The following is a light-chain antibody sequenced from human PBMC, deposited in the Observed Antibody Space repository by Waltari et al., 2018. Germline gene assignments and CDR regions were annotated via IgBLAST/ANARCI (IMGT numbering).Light chain of an antibody. CDR2: DAS. V-gene: IGKV1-5*01. J-gene: IGKJ2*01. CDR3: QQYNSYVYT. CDR1: QSISSW. Sequence: DIQMTQSPSTLSASVGDRGTITCRASQSISSWLAWYQQKPGKAPKLLIYDASSLESGVPSRFSGSGSGTEFTLTISSLQPDDFATYYCQQYNSYVYTFGQGTKLEIK.